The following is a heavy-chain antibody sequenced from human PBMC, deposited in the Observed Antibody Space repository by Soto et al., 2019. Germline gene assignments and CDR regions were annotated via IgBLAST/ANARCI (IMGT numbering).Heavy chain of an antibody. Sequence: EVQLVESGGGLVQPGGSLKLSCAASGFTFSGSAMHWVRQASGKGLEWVGRIRSKANSYATAYAASVKGRFTISRDDSNNTAYLQMNSLKTEDTAVYYCTTNGITGTRGYYGMDVWGQGTTVTVSS. V-gene: IGHV3-73*01. D-gene: IGHD1-20*01. CDR3: TTNGITGTRGYYGMDV. CDR2: IRSKANSYAT. CDR1: GFTFSGSA. J-gene: IGHJ6*02.